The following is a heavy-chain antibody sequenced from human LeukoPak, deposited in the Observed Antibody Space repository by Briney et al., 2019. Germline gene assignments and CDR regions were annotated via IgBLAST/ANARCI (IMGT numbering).Heavy chain of an antibody. CDR3: ARGLTALDY. J-gene: IGHJ4*02. CDR2: IYTSGST. CDR1: GGSFSGYY. Sequence: SETLSLTCAVYGGSFSGYYWSWIRQPAGKGLEWIGRIYTSGSTNYNPSLKSRVTISVDTSKNQFSLKLSSVTAADTAVYYCARGLTALDYWGQGTLVTVSS. V-gene: IGHV4-59*10. D-gene: IGHD3-9*01.